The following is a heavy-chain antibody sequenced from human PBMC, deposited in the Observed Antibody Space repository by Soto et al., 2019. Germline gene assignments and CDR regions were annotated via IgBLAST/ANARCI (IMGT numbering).Heavy chain of an antibody. CDR2: IYYSGST. Sequence: SETLPLTCTVSGGSISSGDYYWSWIRQPPGKGLEWIGYIYYSGSTYYNPPLKSRVTISVDTSKNQFSLKLSSVTAADTAVYYCARVGDNSGSSWFDPWGQGTLVTVSS. D-gene: IGHD3-10*01. V-gene: IGHV4-30-4*01. J-gene: IGHJ5*02. CDR1: GGSISSGDYY. CDR3: ARVGDNSGSSWFDP.